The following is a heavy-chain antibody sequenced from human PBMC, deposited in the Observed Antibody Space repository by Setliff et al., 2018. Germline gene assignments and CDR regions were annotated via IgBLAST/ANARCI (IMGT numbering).Heavy chain of an antibody. CDR1: GGSFSGYY. J-gene: IGHJ4*02. D-gene: IGHD2-2*01. Sequence: SETLSLTCAVYGGSFSGYYWSWIRQPPGKGLEWIGEINHSGSTNYNPSLKSRVTISVDTSKNQFSLKLSSVTAADTAVYYCTRGGERYHTANWGQGALVTVSS. CDR2: INHSGST. V-gene: IGHV4-34*01. CDR3: TRGGERYHTAN.